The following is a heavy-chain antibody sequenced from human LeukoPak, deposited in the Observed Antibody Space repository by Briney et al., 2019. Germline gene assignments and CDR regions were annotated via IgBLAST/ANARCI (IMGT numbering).Heavy chain of an antibody. V-gene: IGHV1-18*01. Sequence: GASVKVSCKTCGYTFTSYGISWVRQAPGQGLEWMGWISAYNGNTNYAQKLQGRVTMTTDTSTSTAYMELRSLRSDDTAVYYCARGGSWFSIYYYYYMDVWGKGTTVTVSS. CDR2: ISAYNGNT. CDR3: ARGGSWFSIYYYYYMDV. J-gene: IGHJ6*03. CDR1: GYTFTSYG. D-gene: IGHD2-15*01.